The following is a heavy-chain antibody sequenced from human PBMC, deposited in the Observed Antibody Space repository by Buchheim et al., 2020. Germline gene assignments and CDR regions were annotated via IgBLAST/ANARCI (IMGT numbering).Heavy chain of an antibody. J-gene: IGHJ6*02. Sequence: QVQLVESGGGVVQPGRSLRLSCAASGFTFSSYAIHWVRQAPGKGLEWVAFIAYDGGNKFYADSVKGRITISRDNSKNTVYLQMNSPTAEDTAVYYCARDMFSGPVWGSGYGMDVWGQGTT. D-gene: IGHD3-3*01. CDR3: ARDMFSGPVWGSGYGMDV. V-gene: IGHV3-30-3*01. CDR1: GFTFSSYA. CDR2: IAYDGGNK.